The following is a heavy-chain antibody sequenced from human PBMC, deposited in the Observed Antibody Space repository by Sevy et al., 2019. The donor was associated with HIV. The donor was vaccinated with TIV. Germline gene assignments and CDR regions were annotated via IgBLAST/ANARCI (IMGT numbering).Heavy chain of an antibody. V-gene: IGHV4-61*08. CDR2: IHYSGNI. CDR3: ARDRMFAVGFNGMDV. CDR1: GGSVNSGGHY. Sequence: SETLSLTCTVSGGSVNSGGHYWGWVRQPPGKGLEWIGYIHYSGNINSNPSLKSRVTISVDTSKEQFSLKLSSVTAADTAVYYCARDRMFAVGFNGMDVWGQGTTVTVSS. J-gene: IGHJ6*02. D-gene: IGHD3-3*02.